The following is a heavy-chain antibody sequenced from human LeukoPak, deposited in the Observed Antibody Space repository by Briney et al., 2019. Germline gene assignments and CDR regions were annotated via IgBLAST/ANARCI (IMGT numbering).Heavy chain of an antibody. CDR2: IYTSGST. CDR1: GGSISGGSYY. CDR3: ARDQRYYDSSGYYGALDAFDI. Sequence: MSSETLSLTCTVSGGSISGGSYYWSWIRQPAGKGLEWIGRIYTSGSTNYNPSLKSRVTISVDTSKNQFSLKLSSVTAADTAVYYCARDQRYYDSSGYYGALDAFDIWGQGTMVTVSS. J-gene: IGHJ3*02. D-gene: IGHD3-22*01. V-gene: IGHV4-61*02.